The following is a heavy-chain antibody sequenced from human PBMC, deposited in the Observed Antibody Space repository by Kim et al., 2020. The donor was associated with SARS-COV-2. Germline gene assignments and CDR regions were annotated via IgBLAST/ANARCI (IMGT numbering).Heavy chain of an antibody. CDR3: AKGVINSVFDY. V-gene: IGHV3-23*01. CDR1: GFTFSTSP. CDR2: ISWDGTRT. J-gene: IGHJ4*01. D-gene: IGHD2-8*01. Sequence: LSLTCAASGFTFSTSPMGWVRQAPGKGLEWVSRISWDGTRTYYADSVKGRVTMSSDKSRNTVYLHMDNLRVEDTAVYYCAKGVINSVFDYWGHGTQVTVSS.